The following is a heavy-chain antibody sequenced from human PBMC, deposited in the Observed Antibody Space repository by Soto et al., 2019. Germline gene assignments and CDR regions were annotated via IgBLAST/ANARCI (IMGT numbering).Heavy chain of an antibody. J-gene: IGHJ4*02. CDR1: GFTFSSYI. Sequence: QVQLVESGGGVVQPGRSLRLSCAASGFTFSSYIMHWVRQAPGKGXEWVAMIIHDGNNKYYADSVKGRFTISRDNSKNTLYLQMNXLTTEDTAIYYCARDDEDGSYCDLGYWGQGTLVTVSS. CDR2: IIHDGNNK. V-gene: IGHV3-30*16. D-gene: IGHD3-10*01. CDR3: ARDDEDGSYCDLGY.